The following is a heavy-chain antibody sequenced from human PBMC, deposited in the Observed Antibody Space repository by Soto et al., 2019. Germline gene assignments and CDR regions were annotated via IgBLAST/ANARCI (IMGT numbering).Heavy chain of an antibody. CDR2: IYYSGST. Sequence: QVQLQESGPGLVKPSQTLSLTCSVSGGSISSGGYYWSWIRQHPGKGLEWNGYIYYSGSTFYNPSLKSRVTISIDTSNNQFSLKLSSVTAADTAVYYCAICSSGYLYSFDYWGQGTLVTVSS. V-gene: IGHV4-31*03. CDR3: AICSSGYLYSFDY. D-gene: IGHD3-22*01. J-gene: IGHJ4*02. CDR1: GGSISSGGYY.